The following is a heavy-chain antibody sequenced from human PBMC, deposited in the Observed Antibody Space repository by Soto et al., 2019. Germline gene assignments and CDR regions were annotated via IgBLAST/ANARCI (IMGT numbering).Heavy chain of an antibody. CDR2: IYYSGST. Sequence: QVQLQESGPGLVKPSQTLSLTCTVSGGAISSGGYFWSWIRQHPGQGLAWIGFIYYSGSTYYNPSLKSRVTIWVDTSNNESSLELSSVTAADTAVYYCVGEGVTRSFFNGMDVWGPGTTVTVSS. D-gene: IGHD2-15*01. J-gene: IGHJ6*02. CDR3: VGEGVTRSFFNGMDV. V-gene: IGHV4-31*03. CDR1: GGAISSGGYF.